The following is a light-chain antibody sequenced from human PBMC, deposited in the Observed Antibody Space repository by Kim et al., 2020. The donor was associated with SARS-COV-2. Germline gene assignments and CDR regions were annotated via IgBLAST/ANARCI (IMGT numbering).Light chain of an antibody. Sequence: QTATLNYTGNSNNVDNQGVNWQQQHQGHPPKLLSYRKNNRPSGTSERLSASTSGNTASLTITGLQPEDETDYYCSPWDSGLSVWVFAGGTQLTVL. J-gene: IGLJ3*02. V-gene: IGLV10-54*01. CDR1: SNNVDNQG. CDR2: RKN. CDR3: SPWDSGLSVWV.